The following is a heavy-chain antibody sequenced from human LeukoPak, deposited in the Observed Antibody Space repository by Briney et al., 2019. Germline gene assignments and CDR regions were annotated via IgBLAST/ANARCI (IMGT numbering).Heavy chain of an antibody. J-gene: IGHJ5*02. CDR1: GYTFTGYY. D-gene: IGHD6-13*01. CDR2: INPNSGGT. CDR3: ARVVAAAGTGWGWFDP. Sequence: ASVKVSCKASGYTFTGYYMHWVRQAPGQGLEWMGWINPNSGGTNYAQKFQGRVTMTRDTSISTAYMELSRLRFDDTAVYYCARVVAAAGTGWGWFDPWGQGTLVTVSS. V-gene: IGHV1-2*02.